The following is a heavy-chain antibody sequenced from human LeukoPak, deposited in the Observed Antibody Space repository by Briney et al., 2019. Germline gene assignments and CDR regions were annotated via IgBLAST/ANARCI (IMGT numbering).Heavy chain of an antibody. CDR3: ARGTGRYWEDY. CDR2: MNPNSGNT. J-gene: IGHJ4*02. CDR1: GYTFTSYG. V-gene: IGHV1-8*02. Sequence: ASVKVSCKASGYTFTSYGINWVRQATGQGLEWMGWMNPNSGNTGYAEKFQGRVSMTMNTSISTAYMELSSLRSEDTAVYYCARGTGRYWEDYWGQGTLVTVSS. D-gene: IGHD1-26*01.